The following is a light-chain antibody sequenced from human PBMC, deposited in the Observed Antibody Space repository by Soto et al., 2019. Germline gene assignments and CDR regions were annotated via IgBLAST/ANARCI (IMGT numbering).Light chain of an antibody. CDR1: SSDVGGFIF. J-gene: IGLJ1*01. Sequence: QSALTQPASVSGSPGQSITISCTGTSSDVGGFIFVSWYQQHPGRAPKLMIYDVSNRPSGVSNRFSGSKSGNTASLTISGLQADDDADYYCVSYTTRASYVVGTGTKLTVL. CDR3: VSYTTRASYV. V-gene: IGLV2-14*01. CDR2: DVS.